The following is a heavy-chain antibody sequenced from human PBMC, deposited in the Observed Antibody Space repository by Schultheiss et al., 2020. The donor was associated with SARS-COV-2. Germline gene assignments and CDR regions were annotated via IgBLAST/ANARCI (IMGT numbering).Heavy chain of an antibody. J-gene: IGHJ6*02. Sequence: GGSLRLSCAASGFTFSSYAMHWVRQAPGKGLEWVSAISGSGGSTYYADSVKGRFTISRDNSKNTLYLQMNSLRAEDTAVYYCARDQSSYDILTGYNYYYYYGMDVWGQGTTVTVSS. D-gene: IGHD3-9*01. V-gene: IGHV3-23*01. CDR1: GFTFSSYA. CDR3: ARDQSSYDILTGYNYYYYYGMDV. CDR2: ISGSGGST.